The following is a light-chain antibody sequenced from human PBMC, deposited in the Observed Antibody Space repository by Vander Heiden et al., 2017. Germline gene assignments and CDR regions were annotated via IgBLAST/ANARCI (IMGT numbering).Light chain of an antibody. CDR1: QSVLYSSNNKNY. CDR3: QQYYSTPS. V-gene: IGKV4-1*01. Sequence: DIVMTQSSDSLAVSLGERATINCKSSQSVLYSSNNKNYLAWYQQKPGQPPKLLIYWASTRESGVPDRFSGNGSGADFTLTISSLQAEDVAVYYCQQYYSTPSFGQGTKLEIK. J-gene: IGKJ2*01. CDR2: WAS.